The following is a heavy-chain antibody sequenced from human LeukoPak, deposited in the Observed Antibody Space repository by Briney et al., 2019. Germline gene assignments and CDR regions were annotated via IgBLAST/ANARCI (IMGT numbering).Heavy chain of an antibody. J-gene: IGHJ6*02. V-gene: IGHV4-31*03. CDR2: RYYSGNT. CDR1: GGSISSGSYW. Sequence: PSQTLSLTCTVSGGSISSGSYWWSWVRQHPEKGLEWIGYRYYSGNTYYNPSRKSRVSISLDTSKNQLSLTLTSVTAADTAVYYCARGHRTSSAYHCNAMDVWGQGTRVTVSS. D-gene: IGHD2-8*01. CDR3: ARGHRTSSAYHCNAMDV.